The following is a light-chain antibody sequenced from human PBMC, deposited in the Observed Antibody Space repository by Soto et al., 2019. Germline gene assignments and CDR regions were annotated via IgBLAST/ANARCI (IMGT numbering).Light chain of an antibody. V-gene: IGKV1-5*01. CDR3: QQYNTLWT. CDR1: QSISSW. Sequence: DIQMTQSPSTLSASLVYRFTITCRASQSISSWLAWYQQKPGKAPKLLIYDVSILESGVPSRFSGSGSGTEFTLTISSLQPDDSATYYCQQYNTLWTFGQGTKVDIK. CDR2: DVS. J-gene: IGKJ1*01.